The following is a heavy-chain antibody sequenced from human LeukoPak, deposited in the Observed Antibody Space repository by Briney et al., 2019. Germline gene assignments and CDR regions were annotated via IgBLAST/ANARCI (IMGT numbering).Heavy chain of an antibody. V-gene: IGHV2-5*02. D-gene: IGHD2-15*01. J-gene: IGHJ5*02. Sequence: SGPTLVKPTQTLTLTCTFSGFSLSTSGVGVGWIRQPPGKALEWLALIYWDDDKRYSPSLKSRLTITKDTSKNQVVLTMTNMDPVDTATYYCAHENGYCSGGSCRYNWFDPWGQGTLVTVSS. CDR3: AHENGYCSGGSCRYNWFDP. CDR2: IYWDDDK. CDR1: GFSLSTSGVG.